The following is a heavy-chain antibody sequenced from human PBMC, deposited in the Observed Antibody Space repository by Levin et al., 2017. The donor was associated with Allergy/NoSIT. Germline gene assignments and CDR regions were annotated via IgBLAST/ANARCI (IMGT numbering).Heavy chain of an antibody. J-gene: IGHJ4*02. Sequence: GGSLRLSCAASGFTFSSYGMHWVRQAPGKGLEWVAVIWYDGSNKYYADSVKGRFTISRDNSKNTLYLQMNSLRAEDTAVYYCARDAPYYDILTGYYGGSGLDDYWGQGTLVTVSS. CDR1: GFTFSSYG. CDR2: IWYDGSNK. CDR3: ARDAPYYDILTGYYGGSGLDDY. V-gene: IGHV3-33*01. D-gene: IGHD3-9*01.